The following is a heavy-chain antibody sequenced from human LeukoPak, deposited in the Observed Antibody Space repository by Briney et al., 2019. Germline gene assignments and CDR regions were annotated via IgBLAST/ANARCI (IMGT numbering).Heavy chain of an antibody. Sequence: GSSVKVSCKASGGTFSSYAISWVRQAPGQGLEWMGGIIPIFGTANYAQKFQGRVTITADESTSTAYMELSSLRSEDTAVYYCARSPGRNYGSGSYGNWFDPWGQGTLVTVSS. CDR1: GGTFSSYA. V-gene: IGHV1-69*01. CDR3: ARSPGRNYGSGSYGNWFDP. D-gene: IGHD3-10*01. J-gene: IGHJ5*02. CDR2: IIPIFGTA.